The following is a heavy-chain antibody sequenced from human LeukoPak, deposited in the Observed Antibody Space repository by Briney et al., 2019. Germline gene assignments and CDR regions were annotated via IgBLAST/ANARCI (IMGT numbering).Heavy chain of an antibody. CDR1: GYSISSGYY. CDR3: ASPERGY. Sequence: PSETVSLTCTVSGYSISSGYYWGWIRQPPGKGPEWIGSIYHSGSTYYNPSLKSRVTISVDTSKNQFSLKLSSVTAADTAVYYCASPERGYWGQGTLVTVSS. CDR2: IYHSGST. V-gene: IGHV4-38-2*02. J-gene: IGHJ4*02. D-gene: IGHD3-16*01.